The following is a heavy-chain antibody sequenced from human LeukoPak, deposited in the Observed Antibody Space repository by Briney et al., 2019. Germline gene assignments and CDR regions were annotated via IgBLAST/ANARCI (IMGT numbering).Heavy chain of an antibody. CDR1: IDSISSYY. CDR2: IYTSGNT. Sequence: TASETLSLTCTVSIDSISSYYWSWIRQPAGKGLEWIGHIYTSGNTNYNPSLKSRVSMSVDTSKKQFSLKLSSVTAADTAVYYCARTPQYSNYGSYFDSWGQGILVTVSS. D-gene: IGHD4-11*01. CDR3: ARTPQYSNYGSYFDS. J-gene: IGHJ4*02. V-gene: IGHV4-4*07.